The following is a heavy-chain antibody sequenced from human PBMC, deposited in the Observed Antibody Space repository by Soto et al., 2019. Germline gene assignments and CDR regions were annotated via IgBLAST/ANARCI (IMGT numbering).Heavy chain of an antibody. Sequence: SETLSLTCAVSGGSISSGGYYWSWIRQHPGKGLEWIGYIYYSGSTYYNPSLKSRVTISVDTSKNQFSLKLSSVTAADTAVYYCARDSGRYYGMDVWGKGTTVTVSS. J-gene: IGHJ6*04. CDR2: IYYSGST. D-gene: IGHD3-10*01. CDR1: GGSISSGGYY. V-gene: IGHV4-31*11. CDR3: ARDSGRYYGMDV.